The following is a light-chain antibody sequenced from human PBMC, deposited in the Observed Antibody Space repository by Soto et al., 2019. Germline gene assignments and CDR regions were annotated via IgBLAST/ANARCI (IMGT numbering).Light chain of an antibody. J-gene: IGLJ1*01. Sequence: QSVLTQPPSVSGSPGQSVTISCTGTSSDFGSYNRVSWYQRPPGTGPKLMLYEVSNRPSGVPDRFSGSKSGNTASLTISGLQAEDEAEYYCSLYSSDSTYVFGTGTKLTVL. CDR1: SSDFGSYNR. CDR3: SLYSSDSTYV. CDR2: EVS. V-gene: IGLV2-18*01.